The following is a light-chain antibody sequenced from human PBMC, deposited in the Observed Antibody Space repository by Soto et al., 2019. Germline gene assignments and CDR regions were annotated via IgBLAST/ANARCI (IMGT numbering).Light chain of an antibody. J-gene: IGKJ1*01. V-gene: IGKV1-5*03. Sequence: DIQMTQTPSTLSASVEDRVTITSRASQSISSWLAWYQQKPGKAPKLLIYKASSLESGVPSRFSGSGSGTEFTLTISSLQPDDFATYYCQQYNSYSGTFGQGTKV. CDR1: QSISSW. CDR3: QQYNSYSGT. CDR2: KAS.